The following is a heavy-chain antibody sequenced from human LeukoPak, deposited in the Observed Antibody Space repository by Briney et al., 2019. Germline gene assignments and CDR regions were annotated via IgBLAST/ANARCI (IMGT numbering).Heavy chain of an antibody. V-gene: IGHV3-9*01. D-gene: IGHD3-10*01. J-gene: IGHJ4*02. CDR1: GFTFDDYA. Sequence: PGRSLRLSCAASGFTFDDYAMHWVRQAPGKGLEWVSGISWNSGSIGYADSVKGRFTISRDDAKNSLYLQLNSLRAEDTAVYYCARDSPGWGGFDYWGQGTLVTVSS. CDR2: ISWNSGSI. CDR3: ARDSPGWGGFDY.